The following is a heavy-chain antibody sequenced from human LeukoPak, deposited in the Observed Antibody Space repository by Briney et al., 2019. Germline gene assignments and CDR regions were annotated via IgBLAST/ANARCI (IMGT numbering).Heavy chain of an antibody. CDR3: ATDPTYYYDSSGYCFFY. CDR1: GYTLTELS. CDR2: FDPEDGET. D-gene: IGHD3-22*01. J-gene: IGHJ4*02. Sequence: ASVKVSCKVSGYTLTELSMHWVRQAPGKGLEWMGGFDPEDGETIYAQKFQGRVTMTEDTSTDTAYMELSSLRSEDTAVHYCATDPTYYYDSSGYCFFYWGQGTLVTVSS. V-gene: IGHV1-24*01.